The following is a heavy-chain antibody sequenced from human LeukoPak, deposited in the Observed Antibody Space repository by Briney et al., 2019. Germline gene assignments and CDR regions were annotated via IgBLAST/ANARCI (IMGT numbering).Heavy chain of an antibody. CDR2: IIPIFGTA. D-gene: IGHD3-9*01. CDR1: GGTFISYA. CDR3: ARAPTRYYDILTGREYGMDV. J-gene: IGHJ6*02. Sequence: ASVKVSCKASGGTFISYAISWVRQAPGQGLEWMGGIIPIFGTANYAQKFQGRVKITADESTTTAYMELSSLRSEDTAVYYCARAPTRYYDILTGREYGMDVWGQGTTVTVSS. V-gene: IGHV1-69*01.